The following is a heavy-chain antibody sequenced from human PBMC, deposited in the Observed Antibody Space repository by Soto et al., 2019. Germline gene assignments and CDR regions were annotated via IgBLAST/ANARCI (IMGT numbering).Heavy chain of an antibody. J-gene: IGHJ6*02. Sequence: SETLSLTCSVSGGSISSGYYYWSWIRQPPGKGLEWIGNIYYSGNTYYNPSLKSRLIISIDTSKNQFSLKLSSVTAADTAVYYCARLSVSRDFWSGYPQSYGMDVWGQGTTVTVSS. CDR1: GGSISSGYYY. CDR3: ARLSVSRDFWSGYPQSYGMDV. CDR2: IYYSGNT. D-gene: IGHD3-3*01. V-gene: IGHV4-30-4*01.